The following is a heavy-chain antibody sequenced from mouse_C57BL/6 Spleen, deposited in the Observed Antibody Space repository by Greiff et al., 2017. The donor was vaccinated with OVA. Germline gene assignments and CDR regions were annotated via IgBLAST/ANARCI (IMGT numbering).Heavy chain of an antibody. J-gene: IGHJ4*01. D-gene: IGHD2-3*01. CDR1: GFTFSDAW. CDR3: TTYDSYYAMDY. CDR2: IRNKANNHAT. V-gene: IGHV6-6*01. Sequence: EVQRVESGGGLVQPGGSMKLSCAASGFTFSDAWMDWVRQSPGKGLEWVAEIRNKANNHATYYAESVKGRFTISRDDSKSSVYLQMNSLRAEDTGIYYCTTYDSYYAMDYWGQGTSVTVSS.